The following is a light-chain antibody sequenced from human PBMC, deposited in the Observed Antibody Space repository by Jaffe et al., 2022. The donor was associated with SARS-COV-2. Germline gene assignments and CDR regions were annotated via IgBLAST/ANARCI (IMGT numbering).Light chain of an antibody. CDR2: GAS. CDR1: QSVSSNF. J-gene: IGKJ4*01. V-gene: IGKV3-20*01. CDR3: QQYGSSSLT. Sequence: DIVLTQSPGTLSLSPGETATLSCRASQSVSSNFLAWYQRKPGQATRLLIYGASSRATGIPDRFSGSGSGTDFTLTISRLEPEDFAVYYCQQYGSSSLTFGGGTKVEIK.